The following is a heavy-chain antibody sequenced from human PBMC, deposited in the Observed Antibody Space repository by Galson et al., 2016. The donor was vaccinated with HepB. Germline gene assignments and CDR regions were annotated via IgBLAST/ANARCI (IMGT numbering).Heavy chain of an antibody. J-gene: IGHJ3*02. CDR2: IYTGGST. Sequence: LRLSCAASGFFVSTNYMTWVRQAPGKGLEWVSLIYTGGSTWYADSVKGRFTISRDNSKNTVYLQMNSLRAEDTAVYYCARDEFYESAFDIWGQGTMVTVSS. CDR1: GFFVSTNY. CDR3: ARDEFYESAFDI. V-gene: IGHV3-53*01. D-gene: IGHD2/OR15-2a*01.